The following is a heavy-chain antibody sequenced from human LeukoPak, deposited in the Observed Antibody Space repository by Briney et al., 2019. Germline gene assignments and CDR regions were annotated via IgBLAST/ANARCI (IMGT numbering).Heavy chain of an antibody. CDR1: GFTFDDYA. CDR2: ISWNSGSI. CDR3: AKDYCSGGSCYRFDP. V-gene: IGHV3-9*01. D-gene: IGHD2-15*01. J-gene: IGHJ5*02. Sequence: GGSLGLSCAASGFTFDDYAMHWVRQAPGKGLEWVSGISWNSGSIGYADSVKGRFTISRDNAKNSLYLQMNSLRAEDTALYYCAKDYCSGGSCYRFDPWGQGTLVTVSS.